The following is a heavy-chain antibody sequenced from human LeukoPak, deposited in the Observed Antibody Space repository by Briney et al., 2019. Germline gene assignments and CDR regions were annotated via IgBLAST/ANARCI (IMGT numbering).Heavy chain of an antibody. D-gene: IGHD3-10*01. V-gene: IGHV5-51*01. Sequence: GESLKISCKASGYSFTSYWIGWVRQMPGKGLEWMGIIYPGDSDTRYSPSFQGQVTISADKSISTAYLQWSSLKASDTAMYYCASWRSYGSGSYSAFDIWGQGTMVTVSS. CDR1: GYSFTSYW. CDR2: IYPGDSDT. CDR3: ASWRSYGSGSYSAFDI. J-gene: IGHJ3*02.